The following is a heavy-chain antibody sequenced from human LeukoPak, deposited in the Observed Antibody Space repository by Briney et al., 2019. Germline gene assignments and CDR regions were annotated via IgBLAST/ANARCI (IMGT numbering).Heavy chain of an antibody. CDR1: GFTFSSYS. Sequence: GGSLRLSCAASGFTFSSYSMNWFRQAPAKGLEWVSSISSSSSYIYYADSVKGRFTISRDNAKNSLYLQMNSLRAEDTAVYYCAREDCSGGSCYGYWGQGTLVTVSS. D-gene: IGHD2-15*01. V-gene: IGHV3-21*01. CDR2: ISSSSSYI. CDR3: AREDCSGGSCYGY. J-gene: IGHJ4*02.